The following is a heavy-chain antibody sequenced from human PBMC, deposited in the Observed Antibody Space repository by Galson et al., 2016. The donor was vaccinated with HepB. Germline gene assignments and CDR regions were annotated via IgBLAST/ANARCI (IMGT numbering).Heavy chain of an antibody. D-gene: IGHD4-17*01. J-gene: IGHJ4*02. CDR3: ARYDYGYCDY. CDR2: MFYSGGT. V-gene: IGHV4-59*01. CDR1: GGSISGYY. Sequence: SETLSLTCTVSGGSISGYYWSWIRQPPGKGLEWIGYMFYSGGTNYNPSLKSRVPISVDTSKNQFSLNLRSVTVADTAVYYCARYDYGYCDYWGQGTLVTVAS.